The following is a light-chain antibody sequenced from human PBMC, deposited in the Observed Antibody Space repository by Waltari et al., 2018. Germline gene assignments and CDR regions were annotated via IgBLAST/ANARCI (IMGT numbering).Light chain of an antibody. CDR3: AAWEDTLSGAV. CDR1: TSDIGSHS. CDR2: SND. Sequence: QSVLTQPPSASGAPGQRVTMSCSGGTSDIGSHSVAWYQQLPGMAPKLLIFSNDKRPSGVPERFSGSKAGTSASLTINGLESEDGAVYFCAAWEDTLSGAVFGGGTKLTVL. V-gene: IGLV1-44*01. J-gene: IGLJ3*02.